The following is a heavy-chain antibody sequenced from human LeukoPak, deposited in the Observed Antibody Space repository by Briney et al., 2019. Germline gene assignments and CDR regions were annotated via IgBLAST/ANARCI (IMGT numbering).Heavy chain of an antibody. CDR3: AREWAGYGSGSYYYY. V-gene: IGHV1-69*13. CDR1: GGTFSSYA. J-gene: IGHJ4*02. CDR2: IIPLFGTA. Sequence: GAPVKLSCKASGGTFSSYAISWVRQALGQGLEWMGGIIPLFGTANYAQKFLGRVTITADESTSTTHMYLSSLKSEDTAVYYCAREWAGYGSGSYYYYRGQGTLVTVSS. D-gene: IGHD3-10*01.